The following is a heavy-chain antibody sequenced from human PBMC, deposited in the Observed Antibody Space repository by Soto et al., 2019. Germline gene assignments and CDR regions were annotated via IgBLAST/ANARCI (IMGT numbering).Heavy chain of an antibody. Sequence: TGGSLRLSCASSGFTSRSYGMHWVRQAPGKGLKWVAVISYDGSNKYYADSVKGRFTISRDNSKNTLYLQMNSLRAEDTAVYYCASSSGSNHPYDYWGQGTLVTVSS. CDR2: ISYDGSNK. CDR1: GFTSRSYG. V-gene: IGHV3-30*03. J-gene: IGHJ4*02. D-gene: IGHD2-15*01. CDR3: ASSSGSNHPYDY.